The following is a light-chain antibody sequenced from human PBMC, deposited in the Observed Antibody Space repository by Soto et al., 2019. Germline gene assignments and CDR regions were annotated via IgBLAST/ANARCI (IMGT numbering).Light chain of an antibody. CDR3: QQYGSSPIT. Sequence: THSPGTLSLKQGERATLSCTAAESVSSSYLAWYQQNPGQAPRILIYGASSRATGIPDRFSGSGSGTDFTLTISRLEPEDFAVYYCQQYGSSPITFGQGTLLE. J-gene: IGKJ5*01. CDR2: GAS. CDR1: ESVSSSY. V-gene: IGKV3-20*01.